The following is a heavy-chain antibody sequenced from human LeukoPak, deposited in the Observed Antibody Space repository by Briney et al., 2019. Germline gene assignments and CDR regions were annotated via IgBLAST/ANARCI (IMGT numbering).Heavy chain of an antibody. D-gene: IGHD2-2*01. J-gene: IGHJ6*02. Sequence: GGSLRLSCAASGFTFDDYAMHWVRQAPGKGLEWVSGISWNSGSIGYADSVKSRFTISRDNAKNSLYLQMNSLRAEDTALYYCAKDRASGYCSSTSCQPYYYYGMDVWGQGTTVTVSS. CDR1: GFTFDDYA. V-gene: IGHV3-9*01. CDR3: AKDRASGYCSSTSCQPYYYYGMDV. CDR2: ISWNSGSI.